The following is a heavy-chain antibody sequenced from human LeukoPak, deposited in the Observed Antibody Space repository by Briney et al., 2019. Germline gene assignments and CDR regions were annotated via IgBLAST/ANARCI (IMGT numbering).Heavy chain of an antibody. CDR3: ARNENSGWGYFDY. V-gene: IGHV3-23*01. Sequence: GGSLRLSCAASRFTFNSYAMSWVRQAPGKGLEWVSVIGGSNGITFYVGSVKGRFTISRDNSKDTLYLRMNNLRAEDTAVYYCARNENSGWGYFDYWGQGTLVTVSS. D-gene: IGHD5-12*01. CDR2: IGGSNGIT. CDR1: RFTFNSYA. J-gene: IGHJ4*02.